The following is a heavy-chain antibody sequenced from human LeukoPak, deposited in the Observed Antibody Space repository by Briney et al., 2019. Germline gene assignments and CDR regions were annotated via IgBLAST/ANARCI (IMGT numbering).Heavy chain of an antibody. CDR3: ARGTSYYASGSYPDFVY. CDR2: VNPNSGNT. V-gene: IGHV1-8*03. CDR1: GYTFANYE. Sequence: ASLKVSCKASGYTFANYEIHWVLQATGQGLEWMAWVNPNSGNTNYAQKFQGRVTVTRNTFISTAYMELGSLGFEDTAVYYCARGTSYYASGSYPDFVYWGQGTLVTVSS. D-gene: IGHD3-10*01. J-gene: IGHJ4*02.